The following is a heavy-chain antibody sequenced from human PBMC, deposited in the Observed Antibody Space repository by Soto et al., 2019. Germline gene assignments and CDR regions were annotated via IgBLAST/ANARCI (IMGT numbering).Heavy chain of an antibody. J-gene: IGHJ6*02. D-gene: IGHD3-10*01. CDR2: INPNSGGT. CDR1: RDTFPSYY. V-gene: IGHV1-2*04. CDR3: ARDLYYYGSGSTAYYYGMDV. Sequence: ASVKGSFKATRDTFPSYYMHMVRQAPGQGLEWMGWINPNSGGTNYAQKFQVWVTMTRETSISTAYMELSRLRSDDTAVYYCARDLYYYGSGSTAYYYGMDVWGQGTTVTVSS.